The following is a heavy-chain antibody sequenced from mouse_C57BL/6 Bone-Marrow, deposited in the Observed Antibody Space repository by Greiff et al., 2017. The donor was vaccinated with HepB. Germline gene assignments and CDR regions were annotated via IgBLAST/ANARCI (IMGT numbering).Heavy chain of an antibody. CDR1: GFTFSDYY. D-gene: IGHD2-1*01. CDR2: ISNGGGST. J-gene: IGHJ3*01. CDR3: ARHEGNLGAY. V-gene: IGHV5-12*01. Sequence: EVQLVESGGGLVQPGGSLKLSCAASGFTFSDYYMYWVRQTPEKRLEWVAYISNGGGSTYYPDTVKGRFTISRDNAKNTLYLQMSRLKSEDTAMYYCARHEGNLGAYWGQGTLVTVSA.